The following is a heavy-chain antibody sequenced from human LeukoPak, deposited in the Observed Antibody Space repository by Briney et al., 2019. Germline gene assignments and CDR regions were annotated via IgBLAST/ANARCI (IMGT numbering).Heavy chain of an antibody. Sequence: ASVKVSCKASGYTFTSYGISWVRQAPGQGLEWMGWISAYNGNTNYAQKLQGRVTMTTDTSTSTAYMELRSLRSDDTAVYYCARDGVLRFLEWLDYYGMDVWGQGTTVTVSS. CDR2: ISAYNGNT. CDR3: ARDGVLRFLEWLDYYGMDV. V-gene: IGHV1-18*01. J-gene: IGHJ6*02. D-gene: IGHD3-3*01. CDR1: GYTFTSYG.